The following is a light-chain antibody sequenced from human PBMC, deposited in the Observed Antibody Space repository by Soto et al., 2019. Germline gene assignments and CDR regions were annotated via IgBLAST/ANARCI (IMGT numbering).Light chain of an antibody. V-gene: IGKV1-16*01. Sequence: DIQMTQSPSSLYASVGDRVTLTCRASQGITDRLTWFQQKPGKAPKSLIYGASTLQYGVPSRLSGGGSGTAFTLTISSLQPEDSAAYYGQQYGNYPYTLALGTKLEIK. CDR2: GAS. J-gene: IGKJ2*01. CDR1: QGITDR. CDR3: QQYGNYPYT.